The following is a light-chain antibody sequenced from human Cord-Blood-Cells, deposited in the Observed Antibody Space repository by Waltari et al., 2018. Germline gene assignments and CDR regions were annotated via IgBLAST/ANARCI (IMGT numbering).Light chain of an antibody. CDR3: QQSYSTPPT. CDR1: QSISSY. Sequence: DIQMTQSPSSLSASVGDRVTITGRASQSISSYLNWYQQKPGKAPKLLIYAASSLQSGVPSRFSGSGSGTDVTLTISSLQPEDFATYYCQQSYSTPPTFGQGTKVEIK. V-gene: IGKV1-39*01. CDR2: AAS. J-gene: IGKJ1*01.